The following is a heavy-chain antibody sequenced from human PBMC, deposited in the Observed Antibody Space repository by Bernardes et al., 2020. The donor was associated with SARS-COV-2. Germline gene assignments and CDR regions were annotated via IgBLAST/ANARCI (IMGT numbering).Heavy chain of an antibody. CDR2: IKQDGSEK. CDR1: GFTFSSYW. D-gene: IGHD6-13*01. V-gene: IGHV3-7*01. CDR3: ARVSGSSWYFDL. Sequence: GGSLGLSCAASGFTFSSYWMSWVRQAPGKGLEWVANIKQDGSEKYYVDSVKGRFTISRDNAKNSLYLQMKSLRAEDTAVYYCARVSGSSWYFDLWGRGTLVTVSS. J-gene: IGHJ2*01.